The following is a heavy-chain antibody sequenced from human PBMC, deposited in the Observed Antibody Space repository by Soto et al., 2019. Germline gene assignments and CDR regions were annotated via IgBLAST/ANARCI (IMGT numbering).Heavy chain of an antibody. J-gene: IGHJ5*02. CDR3: ARVDAAAGIEYWFDP. V-gene: IGHV4-59*01. D-gene: IGHD6-13*01. Sequence: PSETLSLTCTVCGGSISSYYWSWIRQPPGKGLEWIGYIYYSGSTNYNPSLKSRVTISVDTSKNQFSLKLSSVTAADTAVYYCARVDAAAGIEYWFDPWGQGTLVTVSS. CDR2: IYYSGST. CDR1: GGSISSYY.